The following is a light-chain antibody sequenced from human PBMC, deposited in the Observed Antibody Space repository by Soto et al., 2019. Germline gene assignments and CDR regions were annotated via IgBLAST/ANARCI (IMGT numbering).Light chain of an antibody. CDR2: DVS. CDR1: SSDVGGYNY. V-gene: IGLV2-14*01. Sequence: QSALTQPASVSGSPGQSITISCTGTSSDVGGYNYVSWYQQHPGKAPKLMIYDVSNRPSGVSNRFSGSKSGNTASLTISGLQAEDEADYYCSSYTSNSTLPVVFGGGTKLTVL. CDR3: SSYTSNSTLPVV. J-gene: IGLJ2*01.